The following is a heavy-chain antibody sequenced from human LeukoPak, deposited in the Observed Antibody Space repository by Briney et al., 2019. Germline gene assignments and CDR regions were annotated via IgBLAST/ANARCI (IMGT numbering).Heavy chain of an antibody. J-gene: IGHJ4*02. CDR3: AKDFIPIGNYDSSGYYHELDY. D-gene: IGHD3-22*01. V-gene: IGHV3-11*01. CDR1: GFTFSDYY. CDR2: ISSSGSTT. Sequence: GGSLRLSCAASGFTFSDYYMSWIRQAPGKGLEWVSYISSSGSTTYYADSVKGRFTISRDNSKNTLYLQMNSLRAEDTAVYYCAKDFIPIGNYDSSGYYHELDYWGQGTLVTVSS.